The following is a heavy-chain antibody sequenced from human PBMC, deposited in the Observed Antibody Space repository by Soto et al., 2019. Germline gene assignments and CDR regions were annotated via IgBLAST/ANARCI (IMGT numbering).Heavy chain of an antibody. V-gene: IGHV1-8*01. Sequence: ASVKVSCKASGYTFTSYDINWVRQATGQGLEYLGWMNPNSGNTGYVQKFQGRVTMTRDTSISTAYMELSSLRSEDTAVYYCAIFLRYGDHRNRFSPRTRRTSDP. CDR1: GYTFTSYD. J-gene: IGHJ5*02. CDR3: AIFLRYGDHRNRFSPRTRRTSDP. CDR2: MNPNSGNT. D-gene: IGHD4-17*01.